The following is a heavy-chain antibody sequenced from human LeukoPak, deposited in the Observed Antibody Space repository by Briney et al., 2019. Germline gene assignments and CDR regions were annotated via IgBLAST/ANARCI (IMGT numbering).Heavy chain of an antibody. Sequence: ASVKVSCKASGYTFTSYDINWVRQATGQGLEWMGWMNPNSGNTGYAQKFQGRVTITRNTSTSTAYMELSSLRSEDTAVYYCARDDDSSGYPPDYWGQGTLVTVSS. CDR1: GYTFTSYD. J-gene: IGHJ4*02. D-gene: IGHD3-22*01. V-gene: IGHV1-8*03. CDR2: MNPNSGNT. CDR3: ARDDDSSGYPPDY.